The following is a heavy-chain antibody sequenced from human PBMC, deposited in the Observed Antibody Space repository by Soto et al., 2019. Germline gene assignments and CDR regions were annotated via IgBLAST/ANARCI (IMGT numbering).Heavy chain of an antibody. V-gene: IGHV3-53*04. CDR3: ARAEIAAAGTGFDY. Sequence: GSLRLSCAASGFTVSSNYMSWVRQAPGKGLEWVSVIYSGGSTYYADSVKGRFTISRHNSKNTLYLQMNSLRAEDTAVYYCARAEIAAAGTGFDYWGQGTLVTVSS. CDR1: GFTVSSNY. CDR2: IYSGGST. J-gene: IGHJ4*02. D-gene: IGHD6-13*01.